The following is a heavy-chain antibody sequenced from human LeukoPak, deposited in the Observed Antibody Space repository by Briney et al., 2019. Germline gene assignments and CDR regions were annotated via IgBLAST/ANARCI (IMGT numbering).Heavy chain of an antibody. CDR1: DDSISSSSYY. J-gene: IGHJ3*02. V-gene: IGHV4-39*07. CDR3: ARDISGGDAFDI. D-gene: IGHD3-10*01. CDR2: VYYRGFT. Sequence: SETLSLTCTVSDDSISSSSYYWGWIRLSPGKGLEWLGSVYYRGFTYYNPSLKSRVIISVDTSANQFSLNLNSVTAADTALYFCARDISGGDAFDIWGQGTTVTVSS.